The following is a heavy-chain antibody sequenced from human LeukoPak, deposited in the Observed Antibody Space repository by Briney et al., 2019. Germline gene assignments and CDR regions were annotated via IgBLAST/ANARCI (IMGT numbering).Heavy chain of an antibody. V-gene: IGHV3-15*01. Sequence: GGSLRLSCAASEFAFSDAWMNWVRQAPRKGLEWVGRIISKTDGGTTDYAAPVKGRFTISRDDSKNTLFLQMSSLKTEDTAVYYCAKYSSGSFDYWGQGTLVTVSS. CDR1: EFAFSDAW. D-gene: IGHD6-19*01. J-gene: IGHJ4*02. CDR2: IISKTDGGTT. CDR3: AKYSSGSFDY.